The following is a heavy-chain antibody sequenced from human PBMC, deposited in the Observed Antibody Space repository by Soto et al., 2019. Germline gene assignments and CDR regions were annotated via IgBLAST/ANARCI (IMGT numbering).Heavy chain of an antibody. CDR2: ISGSGGST. CDR1: GFTFSSYA. V-gene: IGHV3-23*01. CDR3: ANCYGGPYYFDY. D-gene: IGHD4-17*01. Sequence: EVQLLESGGGLVQPGGSLRLSCAASGFTFSSYAMSWVRQAPGKGLEWVSAISGSGGSTYYADSVKGRFTISRDNSKNTLYLQMNSLRAEDTAVYYCANCYGGPYYFDYWGQGTLVTVSS. J-gene: IGHJ4*02.